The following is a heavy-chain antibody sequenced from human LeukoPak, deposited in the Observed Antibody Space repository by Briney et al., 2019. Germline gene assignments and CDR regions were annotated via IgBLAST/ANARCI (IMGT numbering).Heavy chain of an antibody. CDR2: INPSGGST. D-gene: IGHD6-13*01. Sequence: ASVKVSCKASGYTFTSYGISWVRQAPGQGLEWMGIINPSGGSTSYAQKFQGRVTMTRDTSTSTVYMELSSLRSEDTAVYYCARTAAAGDYWGQGTLVTVSS. J-gene: IGHJ4*02. CDR1: GYTFTSYG. CDR3: ARTAAAGDY. V-gene: IGHV1-46*01.